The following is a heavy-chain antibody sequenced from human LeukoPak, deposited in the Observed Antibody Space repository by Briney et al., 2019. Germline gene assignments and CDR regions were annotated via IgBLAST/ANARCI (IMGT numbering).Heavy chain of an antibody. V-gene: IGHV3-23*01. CDR1: GFTFSTFA. D-gene: IGHD6-13*01. CDR3: AKDSSQIAAAALDY. CDR2: IFPSGGEI. J-gene: IGHJ4*02. Sequence: GGSLRLSCAASGFTFSTFAMIWVRQPPGKGLEWVSSIFPSGGEIHYADSVRGRFTISRDNSKSTLSLQMNSLRAEDTAVYYCAKDSSQIAAAALDYWGQGTLVTVSS.